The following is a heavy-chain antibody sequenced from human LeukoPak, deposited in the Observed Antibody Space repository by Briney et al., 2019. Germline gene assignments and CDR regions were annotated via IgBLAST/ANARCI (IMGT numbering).Heavy chain of an antibody. CDR1: GYTFTSYG. D-gene: IGHD6-13*01. Sequence: ASVKVSCKASGYTFTSYGISWVRQAPGQGPEWMGWISAYNGNTNYAQKLQGRVTMTTDTSTSTAHMELRSLRSDDTAVYYCARARTSSPFDPWGQGTLVTVSS. CDR2: ISAYNGNT. CDR3: ARARTSSPFDP. J-gene: IGHJ5*02. V-gene: IGHV1-18*01.